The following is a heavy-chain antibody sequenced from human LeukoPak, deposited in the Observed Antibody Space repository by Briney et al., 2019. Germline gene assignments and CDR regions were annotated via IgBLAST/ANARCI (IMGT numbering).Heavy chain of an antibody. CDR1: GYSISSSYY. J-gene: IGHJ4*02. CDR3: ARLGYYGSGSLVDYFDY. CDR2: IYYSGST. Sequence: SETLSLTCTVSGYSISSSYYWGWIRQPPGKGLEWIGSIYYSGSTYYNPSLKSRVTISVDTSKNQFSLKLSSVTAADTAVYYCARLGYYGSGSLVDYFDYWGQGTLVTVSS. V-gene: IGHV4-39*01. D-gene: IGHD3-10*01.